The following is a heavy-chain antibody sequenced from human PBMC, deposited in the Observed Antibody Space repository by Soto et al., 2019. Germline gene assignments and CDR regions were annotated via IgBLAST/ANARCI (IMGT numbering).Heavy chain of an antibody. CDR3: AKWTMRDIVVVPAAFLDY. CDR2: ISGSGGST. Sequence: PGGSLILSCAASGFTFSSYAMSWVRQAPGKGLEWVSAISGSGGSTYYADSVKGRFTISRDNSKNTLYLQMNSLRAEDTAVYYCAKWTMRDIVVVPAAFLDYWGQGTLVTVSS. J-gene: IGHJ4*02. CDR1: GFTFSSYA. D-gene: IGHD2-2*01. V-gene: IGHV3-23*01.